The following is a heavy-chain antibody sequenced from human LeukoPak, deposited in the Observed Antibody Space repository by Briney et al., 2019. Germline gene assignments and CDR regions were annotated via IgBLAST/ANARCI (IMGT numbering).Heavy chain of an antibody. CDR2: IWYDGNNK. Sequence: GGSLRLSCAASGFIFSNYGMHWVRQAPGKGLEWVAVIWYDGNNKYYADSVKGRFTISRDNSKNTLYLQMSSLRAEDTAVYYCVREGYSSSWYGGYYYYMDVWGKGTTVTVSS. CDR1: GFIFSNYG. J-gene: IGHJ6*03. D-gene: IGHD6-13*01. CDR3: VREGYSSSWYGGYYYYMDV. V-gene: IGHV3-33*01.